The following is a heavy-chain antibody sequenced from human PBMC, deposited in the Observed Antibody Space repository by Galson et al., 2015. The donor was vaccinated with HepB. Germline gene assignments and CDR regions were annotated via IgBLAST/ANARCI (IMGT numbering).Heavy chain of an antibody. CDR3: ASAQLWLTRGDAFDI. CDR2: MNPNSGNT. D-gene: IGHD5-18*01. Sequence: SCKASGYTFTSYDINRVRQATGQGLEWMGWMNPNSGNTGYAQKFQGRVTMTRNTSISTAYMELSSLRSEDTAVYYCASAQLWLTRGDAFDIWGQGTMVTVSS. J-gene: IGHJ3*02. CDR1: GYTFTSYD. V-gene: IGHV1-8*01.